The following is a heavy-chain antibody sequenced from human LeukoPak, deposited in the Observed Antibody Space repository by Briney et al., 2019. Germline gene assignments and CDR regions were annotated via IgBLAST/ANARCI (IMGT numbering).Heavy chain of an antibody. CDR2: IGGRDGST. J-gene: IGHJ4*02. V-gene: IGHV3-23*01. D-gene: IGHD3-10*01. CDR1: GFTFSSYG. Sequence: GGSLRLSCAAPGFTFSSYGMRWVRQAPGKGLEWVSAIGGRDGSTYYADSVKGRFTISRDNCKNTLYVQMNSLRAEDTAVYYCAKGHYYGSGSLDYWGQGTLVTVSS. CDR3: AKGHYYGSGSLDY.